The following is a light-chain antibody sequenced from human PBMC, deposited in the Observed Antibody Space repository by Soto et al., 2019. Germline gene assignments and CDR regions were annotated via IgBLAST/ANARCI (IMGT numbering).Light chain of an antibody. Sequence: QSALTQPPSASGSPGQSVTISCTGTSSDVGGYNYVSWYQQHPGKAPKLMIYEVSKRPSGVPDRFSGSKSGNTASLTVSGLQAEDEADYYCSSYAGSNNFELGGGTQLTVL. CDR2: EVS. V-gene: IGLV2-8*01. CDR1: SSDVGGYNY. CDR3: SSYAGSNNFE. J-gene: IGLJ2*01.